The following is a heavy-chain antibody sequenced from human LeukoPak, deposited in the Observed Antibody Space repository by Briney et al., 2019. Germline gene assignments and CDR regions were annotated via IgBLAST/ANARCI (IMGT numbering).Heavy chain of an antibody. Sequence: GGSLRLSCAASGFTFSSYGMHWVRQAPGKGLERVAVISYDGSNKYYADSVKGRFTISRDNSKNTLYLQMNSLRAEDTAVYYCAKGGITVADLDYWGQGTLVTVSS. CDR2: ISYDGSNK. D-gene: IGHD6-19*01. J-gene: IGHJ4*02. CDR3: AKGGITVADLDY. V-gene: IGHV3-30*18. CDR1: GFTFSSYG.